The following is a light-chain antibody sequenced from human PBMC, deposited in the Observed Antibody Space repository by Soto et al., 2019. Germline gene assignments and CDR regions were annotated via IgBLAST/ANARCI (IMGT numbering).Light chain of an antibody. CDR2: KAS. CDR1: QTISSW. J-gene: IGKJ1*01. Sequence: DIQMTQSPSTLSVSVGDRVTIAFRSSQTISSWLAWYQQKPGKAPKLLIYKASTLKSGVPSRFSGSGSGTEFTLTISSLQPDDFATYYCQQYNSHSPWTFGQGTKV. V-gene: IGKV1-5*03. CDR3: QQYNSHSPWT.